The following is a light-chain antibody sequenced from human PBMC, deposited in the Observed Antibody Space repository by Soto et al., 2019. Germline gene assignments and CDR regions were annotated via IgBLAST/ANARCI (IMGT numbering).Light chain of an antibody. J-gene: IGKJ5*01. V-gene: IGKV3-15*01. CDR3: QKYNNWLIN. CDR2: GAS. CDR1: QSVSSN. Sequence: EIVMTQSPATLSVSPGERATLSCRASQSVSSNLAWYQQKPGQAPRLLIYGASTRATGIPARFSGSGSGTEFTLTISSLQSEDFAVYYCQKYNNWLINCGQGTRREIK.